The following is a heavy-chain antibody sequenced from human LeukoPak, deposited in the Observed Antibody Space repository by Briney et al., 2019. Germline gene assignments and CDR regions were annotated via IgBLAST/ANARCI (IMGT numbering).Heavy chain of an antibody. CDR2: IYYSGST. D-gene: IGHD3-22*01. CDR1: GGSISSYY. CDR3: ASMFYDSSGYRGTYYGMDV. J-gene: IGHJ6*02. V-gene: IGHV4-59*01. Sequence: SETLSLTCTVSGGSISSYYWSWIRQPPGKGLEGIGYIYYSGSTNYNPSLKSRVTISVDTSKNQFSLKLSSVTAADTAVYYCASMFYDSSGYRGTYYGMDVWGQGTTVTVSS.